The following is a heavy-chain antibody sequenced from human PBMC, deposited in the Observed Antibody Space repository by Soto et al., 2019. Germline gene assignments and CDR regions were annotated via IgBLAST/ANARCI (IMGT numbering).Heavy chain of an antibody. D-gene: IGHD6-13*01. V-gene: IGHV1-18*01. Sequence: ASVKVSCKASGYTFTSYGISWVRQAPGQGLEWMGWISAYNGNTNYAQNLQGRVTMTTDTSTSTAYLELRSRRSDDTAVYYCAREYSSSWYGNYYYYYGMDVWGQGTTVTVSS. CDR1: GYTFTSYG. CDR2: ISAYNGNT. J-gene: IGHJ6*02. CDR3: AREYSSSWYGNYYYYYGMDV.